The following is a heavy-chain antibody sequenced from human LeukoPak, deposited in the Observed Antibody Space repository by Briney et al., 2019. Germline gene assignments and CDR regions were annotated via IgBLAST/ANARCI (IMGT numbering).Heavy chain of an antibody. D-gene: IGHD6-13*01. CDR2: ISWNSATI. CDR3: VKEVGAAVGRSSFDY. CDR1: RFTFGDFA. J-gene: IGHJ4*02. V-gene: IGHV3-9*01. Sequence: GGSLRLSCAASRFTFGDFALHWVRQAPGKGLEWVSHISWNSATIEYADSVKGRFTISRDNAKNSLYLQMNSLRAEDTALYYCVKEVGAAVGRSSFDYWGQGTLVTVSS.